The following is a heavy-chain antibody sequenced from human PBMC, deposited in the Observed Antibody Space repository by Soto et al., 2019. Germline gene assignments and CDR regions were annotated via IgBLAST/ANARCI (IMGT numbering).Heavy chain of an antibody. D-gene: IGHD1-1*01. CDR1: GFTLSSYS. CDR3: ARETTNWFDP. Sequence: GGSLRLSCAASGFTLSSYSMNWVRQAPGKGLEWVSSISSSTSYIQYADSVKGRFIISRDNAKNSLYLQMNSLRAEDTAVYYCARETTNWFDPWGQGILVTVSS. CDR2: ISSSTSYI. V-gene: IGHV3-21*01. J-gene: IGHJ5*02.